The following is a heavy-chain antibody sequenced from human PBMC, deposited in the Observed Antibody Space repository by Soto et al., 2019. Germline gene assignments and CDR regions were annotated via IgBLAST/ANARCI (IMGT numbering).Heavy chain of an antibody. CDR1: GFTFSSYW. J-gene: IGHJ5*02. Sequence: EVQLVESGGGLVQPGGSLRLSCAASGFTFSSYWMHWVRQAPGKGLVWVSRINSDGSSTSYADSVKGRFTISRDNAKNTLYLQMNSLRAEDTAVYYCARAKYYYDSSGYYYEDGFDPWGQGTLVTVSS. CDR3: ARAKYYYDSSGYYYEDGFDP. CDR2: INSDGSST. D-gene: IGHD3-22*01. V-gene: IGHV3-74*01.